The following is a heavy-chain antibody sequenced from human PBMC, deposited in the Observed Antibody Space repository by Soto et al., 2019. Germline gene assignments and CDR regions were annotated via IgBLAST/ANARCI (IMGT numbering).Heavy chain of an antibody. CDR2: INHSGST. CDR3: ARLGHWYYDFWSGYYTTSPYFDY. V-gene: IGHV4-34*01. Sequence: PSETLSLTCAVYGGSFSGYYWSWIRQPPGKGLEWIGEINHSGSTNYNPALKSRVTISVDTSKNQFSLKLSSVTAADTAVYYCARLGHWYYDFWSGYYTTSPYFDYWGQGTLVTFS. J-gene: IGHJ4*02. D-gene: IGHD3-3*01. CDR1: GGSFSGYY.